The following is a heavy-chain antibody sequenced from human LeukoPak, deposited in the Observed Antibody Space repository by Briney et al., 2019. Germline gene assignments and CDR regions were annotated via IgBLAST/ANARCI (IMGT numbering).Heavy chain of an antibody. CDR2: ISYDGSNK. Sequence: GRSLRLSCAASGFTFSSSAMHCVRQAPGKGLERVAVISYDGSNKYYADSVKGRFTISRDNSKNTLYLQMNSLRAEDTAVYYCARGRYYYDSRGAFDYWGQGTLVTVSS. J-gene: IGHJ4*02. CDR3: ARGRYYYDSRGAFDY. CDR1: GFTFSSSA. V-gene: IGHV3-30-3*01. D-gene: IGHD3-22*01.